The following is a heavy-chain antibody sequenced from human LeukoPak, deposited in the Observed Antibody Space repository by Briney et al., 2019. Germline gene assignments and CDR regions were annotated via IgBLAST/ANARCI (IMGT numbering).Heavy chain of an antibody. CDR3: ARRGRYITPGGFDI. Sequence: SETLSLTCAVYGGSFSGYYWSWIRQPPGKGLEWIGELNHSGSTNYNPSLKSRVTISVDTSKNQFSLKLSSVTAADTAVYYCARRGRYITPGGFDIWGQGTMVTVSS. V-gene: IGHV4-34*01. CDR1: GGSFSGYY. CDR2: LNHSGST. D-gene: IGHD3-10*01. J-gene: IGHJ3*02.